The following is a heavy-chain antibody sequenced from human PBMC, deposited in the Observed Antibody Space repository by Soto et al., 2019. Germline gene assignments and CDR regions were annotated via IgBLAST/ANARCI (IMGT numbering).Heavy chain of an antibody. V-gene: IGHV1-8*01. D-gene: IGHD3-10*01. J-gene: IGHJ4*01. CDR1: GYNFTNFD. CDR2: MNPSSGET. CDR3: ARLAEYCNVIKCYSNFDF. Sequence: ASVKVSCKTSGYNFTNFDINWVRQAPGRGLVWMGWMNPSSGETGSAQNFQGRVTMTRDISTRTFFMQLTSLRSEDTAIYYCARLAEYCNVIKCYSNFDFWGRGTQVTV.